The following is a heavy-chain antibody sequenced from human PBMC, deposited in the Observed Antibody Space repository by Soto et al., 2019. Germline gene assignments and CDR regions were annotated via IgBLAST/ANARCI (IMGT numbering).Heavy chain of an antibody. CDR2: IYYSGST. D-gene: IGHD2-15*01. J-gene: IGHJ5*01. CDR1: GGSISSYY. CDR3: ARVRCSGGSCSGYNCFDS. Sequence: PSETLSLTGTVSGGSISSYYWSWIRQPPGKGLEWIGYIYYSGSTNYNPSLKSRVTISVDTSKNQFSLKLSSVTAADTAVYYCARVRCSGGSCSGYNCFDSWGQGTLVTVSS. V-gene: IGHV4-59*01.